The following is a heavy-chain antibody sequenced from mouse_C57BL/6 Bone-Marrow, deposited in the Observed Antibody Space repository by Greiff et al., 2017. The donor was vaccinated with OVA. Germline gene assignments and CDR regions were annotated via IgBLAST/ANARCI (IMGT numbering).Heavy chain of an antibody. D-gene: IGHD2-5*01. Sequence: VQLQQSGPELVKPGASVKISCKASGYAFSSSWMNWVKQRPGKGLEWIGRIYPGDGDTNYNGKFKGKATLTADKSSSTAYMQLSSLTSEDSAVYFCARSSNYRVYYYAMDYWGQGTSVTVSS. CDR1: GYAFSSSW. CDR2: IYPGDGDT. CDR3: ARSSNYRVYYYAMDY. V-gene: IGHV1-82*01. J-gene: IGHJ4*01.